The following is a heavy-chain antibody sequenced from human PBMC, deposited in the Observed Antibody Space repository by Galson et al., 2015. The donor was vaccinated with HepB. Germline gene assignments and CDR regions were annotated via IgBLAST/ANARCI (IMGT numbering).Heavy chain of an antibody. Sequence: ASGFTFSSYAMSWVRQAPGKGPEWVSVISGDSGTTTFYADSVKGRFTISRDNSKNTVYLQMHSLNAEDTAMYYCTKDYRGIGYFFDYWGQGTLVTVSS. J-gene: IGHJ4*02. CDR2: ISGDSGTTT. V-gene: IGHV3-23*01. D-gene: IGHD3-10*01. CDR3: TKDYRGIGYFFDY. CDR1: GFTFSSYA.